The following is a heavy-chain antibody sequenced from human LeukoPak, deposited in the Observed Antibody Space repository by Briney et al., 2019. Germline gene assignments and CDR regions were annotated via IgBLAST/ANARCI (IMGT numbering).Heavy chain of an antibody. D-gene: IGHD2-2*01. V-gene: IGHV3-74*01. CDR2: INSDGSST. J-gene: IGHJ6*02. Sequence: PGGSLRLSCAASGFTFSSYWMHWVRQAPGKGLVWVSRINSDGSSTSYADSVKGRFTISRDNAKNTLYLQMNSLRAEDTAVYYCARFLNLRDCSSTSCYYYYYGMDVWGQGTTVTVSS. CDR3: ARFLNLRDCSSTSCYYYYYGMDV. CDR1: GFTFSSYW.